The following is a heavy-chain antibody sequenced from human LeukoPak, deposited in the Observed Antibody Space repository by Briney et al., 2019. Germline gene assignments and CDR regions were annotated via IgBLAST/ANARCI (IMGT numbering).Heavy chain of an antibody. D-gene: IGHD5-24*01. CDR1: GYTFTGYY. V-gene: IGHV1-2*02. CDR3: ARTLMATMGIDY. CDR2: INPNSGGT. Sequence: ASVKVSCEASGYTFTGYYMHWVRQAPGQGLEWMGWINPNSGGTNYAQKFQGRVTMTRDTSISTAYMELRSLRSDDTAVYYCARTLMATMGIDYWGQGTLVTVSS. J-gene: IGHJ4*02.